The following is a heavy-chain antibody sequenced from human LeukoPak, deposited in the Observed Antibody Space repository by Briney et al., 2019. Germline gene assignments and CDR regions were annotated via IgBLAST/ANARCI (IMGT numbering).Heavy chain of an antibody. J-gene: IGHJ4*02. D-gene: IGHD3-10*01. Sequence: ASVKVSCKASGYTFTSYDTNWVRQATGQGLEWMGWMNPNSGNTGYAQKFQGRVTMTRNTSISTAYMELSSLRSEDTAVYYCARVLMVRGRGTLRYWGQGTLVTVSS. V-gene: IGHV1-8*01. CDR3: ARVLMVRGRGTLRY. CDR2: MNPNSGNT. CDR1: GYTFTSYD.